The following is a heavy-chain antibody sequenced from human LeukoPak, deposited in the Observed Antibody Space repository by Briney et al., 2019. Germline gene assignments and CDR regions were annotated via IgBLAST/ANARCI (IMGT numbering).Heavy chain of an antibody. CDR1: GGSISSGSYY. D-gene: IGHD5-24*01. CDR2: IYYSGST. CDR3: ARRGMATKTHAFDI. J-gene: IGHJ3*02. V-gene: IGHV4-39*01. Sequence: PSQTLSLTCTVSGGSISSGSYYWSWIRQPPGKGLEWIGSIYYSGSTYYNPSLKSRVTISADTSKNQFSLKLTSVTAADTAVYYCARRGMATKTHAFDIWGQGTMVTVSS.